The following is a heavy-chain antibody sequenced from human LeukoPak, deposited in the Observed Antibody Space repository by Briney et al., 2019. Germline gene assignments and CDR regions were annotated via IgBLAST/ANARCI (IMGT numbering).Heavy chain of an antibody. V-gene: IGHV3-48*01. Sequence: TRGSLRLSCAASGFTFSSYGMNWVRQAPREGLWWVSYISSSGSTIYYAESVKGRFTISRDNAKNSLYLQMNSLRAEDTAVYYCARVDYDSSAWGQGTLVTVSS. CDR2: ISSSGSTI. CDR3: ARVDYDSSA. CDR1: GFTFSSYG. J-gene: IGHJ5*02. D-gene: IGHD3-22*01.